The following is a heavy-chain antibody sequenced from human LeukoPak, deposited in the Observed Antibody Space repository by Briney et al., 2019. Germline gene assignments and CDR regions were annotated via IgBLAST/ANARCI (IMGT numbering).Heavy chain of an antibody. V-gene: IGHV3-30-3*01. CDR1: GFTFSNYA. D-gene: IGHD3-10*01. Sequence: AGGSLRLSCAATGFTFSNYAIHWGRQAPGEGLEWVAFISDDGSRQHYADSVKGRFTISRDNSKNTLNLQMNSLRAEDTAVYYCVKDRTGTYTLDYWGQGTLVTV. CDR3: VKDRTGTYTLDY. CDR2: ISDDGSRQ. J-gene: IGHJ4*02.